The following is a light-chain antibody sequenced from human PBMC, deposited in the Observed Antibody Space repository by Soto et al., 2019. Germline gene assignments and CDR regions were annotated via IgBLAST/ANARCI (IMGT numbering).Light chain of an antibody. CDR3: CSYAGSYTEV. CDR1: SSDVGYYNY. J-gene: IGLJ2*01. Sequence: QSALTQPRSVSGSPGQSVTISCTGTSSDVGYYNYVSWYQQHPGKAPKLMIYDVIKRPSGVPDRFSGSKSGNTASLTISGLQAEDEGDYYCCSYAGSYTEVFGGGTKLTVL. CDR2: DVI. V-gene: IGLV2-11*01.